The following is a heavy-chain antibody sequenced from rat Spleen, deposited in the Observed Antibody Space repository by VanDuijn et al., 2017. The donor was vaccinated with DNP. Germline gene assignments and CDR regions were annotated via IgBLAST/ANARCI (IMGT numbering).Heavy chain of an antibody. V-gene: IGHV5-31*01. Sequence: EVQLVESGGDLVQPGRSLKLSCVASGFTFSTFWMTWIRQVPGKGLEWVASITTSGGNTYYPDSVKGRFTISRDNAKNTLYLQMNSLRSEDTATYYCATSSYFGYDYGFAYWGQGTLVTVSS. CDR2: ITTSGGNT. D-gene: IGHD1-7*01. J-gene: IGHJ3*01. CDR1: GFTFSTFW. CDR3: ATSSYFGYDYGFAY.